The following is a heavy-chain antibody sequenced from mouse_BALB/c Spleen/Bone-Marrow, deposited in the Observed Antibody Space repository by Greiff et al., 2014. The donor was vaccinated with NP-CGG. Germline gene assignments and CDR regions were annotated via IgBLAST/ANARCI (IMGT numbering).Heavy chain of an antibody. Sequence: VQLQQSGPELVKPGASVRISCKASGYTFTSYYIHWVKQRPGQGLEWIGWIYPGNVNTKYNEKFKGKATLTADKSSSTAYMQLSNLTSEDSAVYFCARSLSRYAMDYWGQGTSVTVSS. J-gene: IGHJ4*01. CDR3: ARSLSRYAMDY. CDR2: IYPGNVNT. CDR1: GYTFTSYY. D-gene: IGHD6-2*01. V-gene: IGHV1S56*01.